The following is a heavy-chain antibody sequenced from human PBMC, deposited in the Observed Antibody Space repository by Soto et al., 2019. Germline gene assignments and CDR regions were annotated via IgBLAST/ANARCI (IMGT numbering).Heavy chain of an antibody. CDR2: ISSSSSYI. Sequence: EGHLVESGGGLVKPGGSLRLSCAASGITFSPYGMNWVRQAPGKGLEWVSFISSSSSYIYYGDSVRGRFTISRDNAKNPLYLQMNSLRVDDSAVYYCARDREAGAAAGSGYDMDVWGQGTTVTVSS. CDR1: GITFSPYG. V-gene: IGHV3-21*01. CDR3: ARDREAGAAAGSGYDMDV. D-gene: IGHD6-13*01. J-gene: IGHJ6*02.